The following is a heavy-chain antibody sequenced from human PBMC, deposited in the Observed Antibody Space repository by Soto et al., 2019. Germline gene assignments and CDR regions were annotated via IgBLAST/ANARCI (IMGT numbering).Heavy chain of an antibody. Sequence: QVQLVESGGGVVQPGRSLRLSCAASGLTFSSYGMHWVRQAPGKGLEWVAVIWYDGSKKYYADSVKGRFTISRDNSKTTLYLQMNSLRAEDTAVYYCARGTFWSMTMVTTEGYYFDYWGQGTLVTVSS. CDR1: GLTFSSYG. J-gene: IGHJ4*02. V-gene: IGHV3-33*01. CDR3: ARGTFWSMTMVTTEGYYFDY. CDR2: IWYDGSKK. D-gene: IGHD4-17*01.